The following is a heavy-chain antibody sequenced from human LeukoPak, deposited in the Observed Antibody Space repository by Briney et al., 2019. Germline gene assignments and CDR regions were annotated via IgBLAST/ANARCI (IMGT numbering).Heavy chain of an antibody. J-gene: IGHJ6*03. Sequence: PGGSLRLSCVASGITFSSYSMNWVRQAPGKGLEWVSYISSFSGTINYADSVKGRFTISRDNAKNSLYLQMNSLRAEDTAVYYCARSYYYYMDVWGKGTTVTVSS. CDR2: ISSFSGTI. CDR3: ARSYYYYMDV. V-gene: IGHV3-48*01. CDR1: GITFSSYS.